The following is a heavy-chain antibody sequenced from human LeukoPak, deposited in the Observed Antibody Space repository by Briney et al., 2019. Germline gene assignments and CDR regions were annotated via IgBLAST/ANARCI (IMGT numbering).Heavy chain of an antibody. CDR3: ARFSSSWYGPSDY. CDR1: GYSISSGYY. D-gene: IGHD6-13*01. CDR2: IYHSGST. Sequence: SETLSLTCAVSGYSISSGYYWGWIRQPPGKGLEWIGSIYHSGSTNYNPSLKSRITISVDTSKNQFSLKLSSVTAADTAVYYCARFSSSWYGPSDYWGQGTLVTVSS. V-gene: IGHV4-38-2*01. J-gene: IGHJ4*02.